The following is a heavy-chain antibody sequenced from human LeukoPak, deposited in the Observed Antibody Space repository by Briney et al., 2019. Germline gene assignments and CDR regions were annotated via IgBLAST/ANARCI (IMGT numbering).Heavy chain of an antibody. Sequence: GGSLRLSCAASGFTFSSYDMHRVRQATGKGLEWVSAIGTAGDTYYPGSVKGRFTISRENAKNSLYLQMNSLRAGDTAVYYCARGINYYDSSAYYFDYWGQGTLVTVSS. V-gene: IGHV3-13*01. CDR2: IGTAGDT. CDR1: GFTFSSYD. CDR3: ARGINYYDSSAYYFDY. D-gene: IGHD3-22*01. J-gene: IGHJ4*02.